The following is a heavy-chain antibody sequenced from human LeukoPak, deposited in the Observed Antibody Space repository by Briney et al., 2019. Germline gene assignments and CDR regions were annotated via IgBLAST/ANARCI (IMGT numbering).Heavy chain of an antibody. D-gene: IGHD4-11*01. Sequence: GGSVTLFCAASGFTFNNYAMTWVRQAPGKGLEWVSVISDSDGSTYYADSVKGRFTISRDNSKNTFYLQMNSLRAEDTAVYYCAKDLDYTTYEYYFDYWGRGTLVTVSS. V-gene: IGHV3-23*01. CDR2: ISDSDGST. J-gene: IGHJ4*02. CDR1: GFTFNNYA. CDR3: AKDLDYTTYEYYFDY.